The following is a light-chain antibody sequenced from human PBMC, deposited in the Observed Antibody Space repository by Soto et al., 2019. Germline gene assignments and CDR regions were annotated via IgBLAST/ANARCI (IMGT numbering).Light chain of an antibody. CDR1: QSISSSY. CDR2: AAS. J-gene: IGKJ4*01. CDR3: QHYGSSP. V-gene: IGKV3-20*01. Sequence: EIVLTQSPGTLSLSPGERATLSCRASQSISSSYLAWYQQKPGQPPRLLIYAASSRATGIPDNFSGSGSGTDFTLTISRLEPEDFAVYYCQHYGSSPFGGGNKV.